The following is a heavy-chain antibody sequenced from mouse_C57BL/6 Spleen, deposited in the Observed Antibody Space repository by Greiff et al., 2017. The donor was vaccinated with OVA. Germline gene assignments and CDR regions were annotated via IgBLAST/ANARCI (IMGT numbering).Heavy chain of an antibody. J-gene: IGHJ2*01. D-gene: IGHD1-1*01. CDR3: ARSTGITYFDY. V-gene: IGHV1-54*01. CDR2: INPGSGGT. Sequence: VQLQQSGAELVRPGTSVKVSCKASGYAFTNYLIEWVKQRPGQGLEWIGVINPGSGGTNYNEKFKGKATLTADKSSSTAYMQLSSLTSEDSAVYFCARSTGITYFDYWGQGTTLTVSS. CDR1: GYAFTNYL.